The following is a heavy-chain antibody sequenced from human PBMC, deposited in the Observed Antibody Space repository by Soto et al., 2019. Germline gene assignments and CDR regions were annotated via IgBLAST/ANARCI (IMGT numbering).Heavy chain of an antibody. CDR2: IIPFFGTA. CDR1: GGTFSTFG. J-gene: IGHJ4*02. Sequence: SVKVSCKASGGTFSTFGISWVRQAPGQGLEWMGGIIPFFGTARYSQKFEDRITITADESTNTVYMDLRSLTSEDTAIYYCAKSAPMDAGDKYYYDFWGQGALVTSPQ. D-gene: IGHD4-17*01. CDR3: AKSAPMDAGDKYYYDF. V-gene: IGHV1-69*13.